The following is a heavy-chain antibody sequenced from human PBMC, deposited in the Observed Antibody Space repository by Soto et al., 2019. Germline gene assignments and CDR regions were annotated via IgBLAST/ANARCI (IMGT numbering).Heavy chain of an antibody. Sequence: PSETLSLTCTVSGGSISSYYWSWIRQPPGKGLEWIGYIYYSGSTNYNPSLKSRVTISVDTSKNQFSLELSSVTAADTAVYYCARVAPSSYYDSSAYFSGNYYYGMDVWGQGTTVTVSS. D-gene: IGHD3-22*01. CDR2: IYYSGST. J-gene: IGHJ6*02. V-gene: IGHV4-59*01. CDR3: ARVAPSSYYDSSAYFSGNYYYGMDV. CDR1: GGSISSYY.